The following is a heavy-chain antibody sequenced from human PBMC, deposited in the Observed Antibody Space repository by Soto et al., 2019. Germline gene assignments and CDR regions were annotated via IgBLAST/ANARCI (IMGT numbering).Heavy chain of an antibody. CDR2: IYYSGST. Sequence: SETLSLTCTVSGGSISSYYWSWIRQPPGKGLEWIGYIYYSGSTNYNPSLKSRVTISVDTSMNRFSLELSSVTAADTAVYYCARTYYYGSGSYVLDYWGQGTLVTVSS. CDR1: GGSISSYY. V-gene: IGHV4-59*01. J-gene: IGHJ4*02. CDR3: ARTYYYGSGSYVLDY. D-gene: IGHD3-10*01.